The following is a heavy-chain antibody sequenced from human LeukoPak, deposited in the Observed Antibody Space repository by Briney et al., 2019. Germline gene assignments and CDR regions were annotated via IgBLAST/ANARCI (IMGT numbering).Heavy chain of an antibody. CDR1: GGSISSYY. CDR3: ARREGVYCGGDCYGAFDI. J-gene: IGHJ3*02. CDR2: IYYSGST. V-gene: IGHV4-59*08. Sequence: SETLSLTCTVSGGSISSYYWSWIRQPPGKGLEWIGYIYYSGSTNYNPSLKSRVTISVDTSKNQFSLKLSSVTAADTAVYYCARREGVYCGGDCYGAFDIWGQGTMVTVSS. D-gene: IGHD2-21*02.